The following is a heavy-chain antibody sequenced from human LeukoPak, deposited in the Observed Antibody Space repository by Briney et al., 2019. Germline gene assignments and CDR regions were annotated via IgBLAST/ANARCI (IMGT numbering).Heavy chain of an antibody. J-gene: IGHJ4*02. V-gene: IGHV1-46*01. CDR2: INPSGGIT. CDR1: GYTFTNYY. Sequence: ASVKVPCKASGYTFTNYYIHWVRQAPGQGLEWMGIINPSGGITNYAQKFQGRVTMTRDMSTSTVYMELSSLRSEDTAVYYCARGGTRRDPVDYWGQGTLVTVSS. CDR3: ARGGTRRDPVDY. D-gene: IGHD3-16*01.